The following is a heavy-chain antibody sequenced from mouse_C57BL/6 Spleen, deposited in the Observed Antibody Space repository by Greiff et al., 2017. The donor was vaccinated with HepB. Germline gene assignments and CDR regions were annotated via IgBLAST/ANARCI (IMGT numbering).Heavy chain of an antibody. D-gene: IGHD6-1*01. CDR1: GYTFTDYY. V-gene: IGHV1-19*01. Sequence: EVQLQQSGPVLVKPGASVKMSCTASGYTFTDYYMNWVKQSPGKGLEWIGVINPYNGGTSYNQKFKGKATLTVDKSASTAYMELNSLTSEDSAVYYCAPTPLDYWGQGTTLTVSS. CDR2: INPYNGGT. J-gene: IGHJ2*01. CDR3: APTPLDY.